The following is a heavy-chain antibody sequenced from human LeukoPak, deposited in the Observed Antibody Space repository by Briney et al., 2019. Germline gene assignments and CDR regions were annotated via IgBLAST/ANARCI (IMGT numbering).Heavy chain of an antibody. CDR2: ISGSGVTT. J-gene: IGHJ4*02. CDR3: AKDRCSGGSCYYDY. CDR1: GFTFSSYA. Sequence: GGSLRLSCAASGFTFSSYAINWVRQAPGKGLEWVSTISGSGVTTYYADSVKGRFTIPRDNSKNTLYLQMNSLRTDDTALYYCAKDRCSGGSCYYDYWGQGTLVTVSS. V-gene: IGHV3-23*01. D-gene: IGHD2-15*01.